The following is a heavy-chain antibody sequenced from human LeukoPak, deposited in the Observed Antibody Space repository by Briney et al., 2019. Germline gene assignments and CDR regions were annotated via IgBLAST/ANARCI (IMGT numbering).Heavy chain of an antibody. J-gene: IGHJ4*02. D-gene: IGHD3-22*01. CDR1: GYTLTSYG. CDR3: ARDFSYYYDSSGYQDY. CDR2: ISAYNGNT. V-gene: IGHV1-18*01. Sequence: GASVKVSCKASGYTLTSYGISWVRQAPGQGLEWMGWISAYNGNTNYAQKLQGRVTMTTDTSTSTAYMELRSLRSDDTAVYYCARDFSYYYDSSGYQDYWGQGTLVTVSS.